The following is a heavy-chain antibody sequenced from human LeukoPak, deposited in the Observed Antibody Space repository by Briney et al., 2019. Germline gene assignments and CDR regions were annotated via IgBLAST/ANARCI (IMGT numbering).Heavy chain of an antibody. D-gene: IGHD3-22*01. J-gene: IGHJ3*02. CDR1: GFTFSNAW. Sequence: GGSLRLSCAASGFTFSNAWMSWVRQAPGKGLEWVANIKQDGSEKYYVDSVKGRFTISRDNANNSLYLQMNSLRAEDTAVYYCARAREYYDSSGYPYDAFDIWGQGTMVTVSS. CDR3: ARAREYYDSSGYPYDAFDI. CDR2: IKQDGSEK. V-gene: IGHV3-7*01.